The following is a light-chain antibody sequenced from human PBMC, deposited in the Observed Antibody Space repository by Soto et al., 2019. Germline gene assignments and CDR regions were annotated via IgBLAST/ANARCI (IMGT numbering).Light chain of an antibody. CDR3: QQYAGSPPYT. Sequence: EIVLTQSPGTLSLSPGEIATLSCRASQSVSSIYLAWYQQKPGQAPRLLIYGASSRATGIPDRFSGGGSGTDFTLSISTLEPEDFAMYYCQQYAGSPPYTFGQGTKLEIK. J-gene: IGKJ2*01. CDR1: QSVSSIY. CDR2: GAS. V-gene: IGKV3-20*01.